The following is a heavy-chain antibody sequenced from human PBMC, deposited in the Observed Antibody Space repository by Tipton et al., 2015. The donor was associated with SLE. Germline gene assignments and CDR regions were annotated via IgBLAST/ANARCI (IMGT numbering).Heavy chain of an antibody. CDR3: VGGSWNYKDAFDI. CDR2: IRQDGGQK. Sequence: SLRLSCAASGFTVSSNYMSWVRQAPGKGLEWVANIRQDGGQKYYVDSVKGRFTISRDNAKNSLYLQMNSLRAEDTAVYYCVGGSWNYKDAFDIWGQGTMVTVSS. V-gene: IGHV3-7*04. CDR1: GFTVSSNY. J-gene: IGHJ3*02. D-gene: IGHD1-7*01.